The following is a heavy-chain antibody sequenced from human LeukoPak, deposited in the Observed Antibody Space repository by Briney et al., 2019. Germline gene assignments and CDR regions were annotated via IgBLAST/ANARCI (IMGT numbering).Heavy chain of an antibody. Sequence: ASVKVSCKASGSTFTNFGISWVRQAPGQGLEWMGWISTYNGCTNYAQKLQGRVTMTTDTSTSTAYMELRSLRSDDTAVYYCARVRSSGWYYFDYWGQGTLVTVSS. CDR1: GSTFTNFG. V-gene: IGHV1-18*01. CDR3: ARVRSSGWYYFDY. CDR2: ISTYNGCT. J-gene: IGHJ4*02. D-gene: IGHD6-19*01.